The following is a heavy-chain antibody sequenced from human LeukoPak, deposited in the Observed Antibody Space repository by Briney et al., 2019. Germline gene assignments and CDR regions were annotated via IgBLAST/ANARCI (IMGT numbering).Heavy chain of an antibody. CDR2: ISSSSSYI. CDR3: ARVKTAMVTLGAFDI. J-gene: IGHJ3*02. Sequence: GGSLRLSCAASGFTFSSYGMNWVRQAPGKGLEWVSSISSSSSYIYYADSVKGRFTISRDNAKNSLYLQMNSLRAEDTAVYYCARVKTAMVTLGAFDIWGQGTMVTVSS. D-gene: IGHD5-18*01. V-gene: IGHV3-21*01. CDR1: GFTFSSYG.